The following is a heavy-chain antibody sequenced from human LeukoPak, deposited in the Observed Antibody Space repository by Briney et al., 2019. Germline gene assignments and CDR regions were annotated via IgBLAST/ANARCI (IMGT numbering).Heavy chain of an antibody. Sequence: GGSLRLSCAASGSTFRIYAMHWGRHAPGRGLEWVAVISYDGSNKYYADSVKGRFTISRDSSKNTLNLEMSSVRAEHTAVYYCAREDAYPFGTWGEGALVTVS. J-gene: IGHJ5*02. V-gene: IGHV3-30*04. CDR1: GSTFRIYA. CDR3: AREDAYPFGT. D-gene: IGHD3-16*01. CDR2: ISYDGSNK.